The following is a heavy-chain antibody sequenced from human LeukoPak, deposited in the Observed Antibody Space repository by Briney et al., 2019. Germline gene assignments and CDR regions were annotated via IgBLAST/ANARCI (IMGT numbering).Heavy chain of an antibody. Sequence: ASVKVSCKASGYTFNGYYLHGVRPAPGQGLAWMERINPNNGGTNYAHKFQCRGTITRDTAISTAYMEVNRLRSDGRAVCSCARDPRGVVVAVSPYYSYYYYMDVWGKGATVTVSS. CDR1: GYTFNGYY. V-gene: IGHV1-2*06. CDR2: INPNNGGT. J-gene: IGHJ6*03. CDR3: ARDPRGVVVAVSPYYSYYYYMDV. D-gene: IGHD2-15*01.